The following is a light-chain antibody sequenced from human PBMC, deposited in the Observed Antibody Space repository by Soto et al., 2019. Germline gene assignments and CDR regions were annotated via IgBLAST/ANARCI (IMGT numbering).Light chain of an antibody. CDR1: QSISSY. V-gene: IGKV1-39*01. J-gene: IGKJ1*01. CDR2: AAS. CDR3: QQSYSTRWT. Sequence: DVQMTHSPSSLSASVSDRVTITCRASQSISSYLNWYQQKPGKAPKLLIYAASSLQSGVPSRFSGSGSGTDFTLTISSLQPEDFATYYCQQSYSTRWTFGQGTKVDIK.